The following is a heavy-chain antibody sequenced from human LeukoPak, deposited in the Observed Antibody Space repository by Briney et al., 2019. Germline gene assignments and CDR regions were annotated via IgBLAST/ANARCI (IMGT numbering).Heavy chain of an antibody. J-gene: IGHJ4*02. V-gene: IGHV4-39*07. Sequence: SETLSLTCTVSGGSISSSSYYWGWIRQPPGKGLEWIGSIYYSGSTYYNPSLKSRVTISVDRSKNQFSLKLSSVTAADTAVYYCASLVTYSSSWYTPDYWGQGTLVTVSS. CDR1: GGSISSSSYY. CDR2: IYYSGST. D-gene: IGHD6-13*01. CDR3: ASLVTYSSSWYTPDY.